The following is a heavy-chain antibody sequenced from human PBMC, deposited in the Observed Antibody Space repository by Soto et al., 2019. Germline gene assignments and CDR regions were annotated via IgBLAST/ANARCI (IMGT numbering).Heavy chain of an antibody. CDR1: GGSISSYY. J-gene: IGHJ4*02. Sequence: SETLSLTCTVSGGSISSYYWSWIRQPPGKGLEWIGYIYYSGSTNYNPSLKSRVTISVDTSKNQFSLKLSSVTAADTAVYYCARHEETYYYASGSFDYWGQGTLVTVSS. V-gene: IGHV4-59*08. CDR2: IYYSGST. D-gene: IGHD3-10*01. CDR3: ARHEETYYYASGSFDY.